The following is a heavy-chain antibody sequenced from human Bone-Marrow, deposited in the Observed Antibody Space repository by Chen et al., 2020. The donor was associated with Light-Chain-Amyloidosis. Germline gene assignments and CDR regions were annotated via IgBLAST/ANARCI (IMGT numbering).Heavy chain of an antibody. D-gene: IGHD1-1*01. V-gene: IGHV4-31*03. CDR2: IDYSGSS. CDR3: ARDRYSTTPWDYSSGMDV. Sequence: QVQLQESGPGLVKPSQTLSLTCSVSGGSINSGGYYWSWIRQHPGKGLEWIGFIDYSGSSNYNPSLQSRVTISIDTSKKEFSLRLSSVTAADTAVYYCARDRYSTTPWDYSSGMDVWGQGTTVTVSS. J-gene: IGHJ6*02. CDR1: GGSINSGGYY.